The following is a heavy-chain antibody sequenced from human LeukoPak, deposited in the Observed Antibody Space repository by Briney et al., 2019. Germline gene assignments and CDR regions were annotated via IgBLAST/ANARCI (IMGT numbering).Heavy chain of an antibody. CDR1: GYTFTSYG. CDR3: ARDPPRIEVVVAATNYYGMDV. Sequence: ASVKVSCKASGYTFTSYGISWVRQAPGQGLEWMGWISAYNGNTNYAQKLQGRVTMTTDTSTSTAYMELRSLRSDDTAVYYCARDPPRIEVVVAATNYYGMDVWGQGTTVTVSS. V-gene: IGHV1-18*01. D-gene: IGHD2-15*01. CDR2: ISAYNGNT. J-gene: IGHJ6*02.